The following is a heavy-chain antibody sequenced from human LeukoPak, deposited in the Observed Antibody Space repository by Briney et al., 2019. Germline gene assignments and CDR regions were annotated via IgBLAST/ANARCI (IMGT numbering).Heavy chain of an antibody. Sequence: SETLSLTCTVSGGSISSGSYYWSWIRQPAGKGLEWIGRIYTSGSTNYNPSLKSRVTISVDTSKYQFSLKLSSVTAADTAVYYCASTGIAAAGSDYWGQGTLVTVSS. J-gene: IGHJ4*02. CDR3: ASTGIAAAGSDY. D-gene: IGHD6-13*01. CDR2: IYTSGST. V-gene: IGHV4-61*02. CDR1: GGSISSGSYY.